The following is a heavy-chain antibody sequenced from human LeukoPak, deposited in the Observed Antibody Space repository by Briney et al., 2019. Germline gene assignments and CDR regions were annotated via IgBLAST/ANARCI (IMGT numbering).Heavy chain of an antibody. CDR3: ARGGSGYETVCPY. CDR1: GYTFTGYY. J-gene: IGHJ4*02. CDR2: INPNSGGT. Sequence: ASVKVSCKASGYTFTGYYMHWVRQAPGQGLEWMGWINPNSGGTNHAQKFQGRVTMTRDTSISTAYMELSRLRSDDTAVYYCARGGSGYETVCPYWGQGTLVTVSS. D-gene: IGHD5-12*01. V-gene: IGHV1-2*02.